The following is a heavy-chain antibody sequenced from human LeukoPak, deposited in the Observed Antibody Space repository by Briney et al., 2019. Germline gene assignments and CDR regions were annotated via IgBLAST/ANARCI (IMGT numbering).Heavy chain of an antibody. Sequence: ASVKVSCKASGYTFTGYYMHWVRQAPGQGLEWMGRINPNSGGTNYAQKFQGRVTTTRDTSISTAYMELSRLRSDDTAVYYCARAYYDILTGPTYMDVWGKGTTVTVSS. CDR1: GYTFTGYY. CDR3: ARAYYDILTGPTYMDV. D-gene: IGHD3-9*01. V-gene: IGHV1-2*06. J-gene: IGHJ6*03. CDR2: INPNSGGT.